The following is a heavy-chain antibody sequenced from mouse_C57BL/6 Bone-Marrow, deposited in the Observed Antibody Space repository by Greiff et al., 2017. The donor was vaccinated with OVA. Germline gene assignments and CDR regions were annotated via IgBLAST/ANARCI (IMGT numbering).Heavy chain of an antibody. V-gene: IGHV14-4*01. CDR1: GFNIKDDY. D-gene: IGHD1-1*01. J-gene: IGHJ2*01. Sequence: EVKLVESGAELVRPGASVKLSCTASGFNIKDDYMHWVKQRPEQGLEWIGWIDPENGDTEYASKFQGKATITADTSSNTAYLQLSSLTSEDTAVYYCTTYDSSTGYWGQGTTLTVSS. CDR3: TTYDSSTGY. CDR2: IDPENGDT.